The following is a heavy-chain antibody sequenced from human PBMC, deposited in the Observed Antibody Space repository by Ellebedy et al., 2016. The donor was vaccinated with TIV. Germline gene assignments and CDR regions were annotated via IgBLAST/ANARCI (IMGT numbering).Heavy chain of an antibody. V-gene: IGHV4-30-2*01. CDR3: ASGDCSGGSCYKNDN. CDR2: ISHSGST. J-gene: IGHJ4*02. D-gene: IGHD2-15*01. CDR1: GGPISGGFYT. Sequence: SETLSLTCAVSGGPISGGFYTWSWIRLPPGKGLEWIGHISHSGSTYYSPSLRIRLPMSIDRSKTQFSLNLSSVTAADTDVYYCASGDCSGGSCYKNDNWGQGTLVTVSS.